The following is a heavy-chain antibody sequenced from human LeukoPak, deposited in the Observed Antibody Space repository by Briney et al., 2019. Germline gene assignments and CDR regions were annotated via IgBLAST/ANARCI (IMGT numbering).Heavy chain of an antibody. V-gene: IGHV4-61*02. CDR1: GGSISSGSYY. J-gene: IGHJ3*02. CDR2: IYTSGST. CDR3: ARGVRSIAARKSAFDI. D-gene: IGHD6-6*01. Sequence: SQTLSLTCTVSGGSISSGSYYWSWIRQPAGKGLEWIGRIYTSGSTNYNPSLKSRVTISVDTSKNQFSLKLSSVTAADTAVYYCARGVRSIAARKSAFDIWGQGTMVTVSS.